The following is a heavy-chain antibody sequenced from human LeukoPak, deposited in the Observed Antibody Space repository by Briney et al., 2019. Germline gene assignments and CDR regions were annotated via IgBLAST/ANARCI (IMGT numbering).Heavy chain of an antibody. D-gene: IGHD3-22*01. CDR3: AKDYPGDYYDSSGYYEDENWFDP. J-gene: IGHJ5*02. V-gene: IGHV3-23*01. CDR1: GFTFSSYA. Sequence: PGGSLRLSCAASGFTFSSYAMSWVRQAPGKGLEWVSAISGSGGSTYYADSVKGRFTISRDNSKNTLYLQMNSLRAEDTAVYYCAKDYPGDYYDSSGYYEDENWFDPWGQGTLVTVSS. CDR2: ISGSGGST.